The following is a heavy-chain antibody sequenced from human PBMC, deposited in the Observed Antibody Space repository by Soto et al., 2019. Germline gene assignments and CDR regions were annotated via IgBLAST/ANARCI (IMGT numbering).Heavy chain of an antibody. CDR3: ARDRSYSSGWRKKGDAFDI. J-gene: IGHJ3*02. V-gene: IGHV3-7*01. CDR1: GFTFSSYW. CDR2: IKQDGSEK. D-gene: IGHD6-19*01. Sequence: EVQLVESGGGLVQPGGSLRLSCAASGFTFSSYWMSWVRQAPGKGLEWVANIKQDGSEKYYVDSVKGRFTISRDNAKNSLYLQMNSLRAEDTAVYYCARDRSYSSGWRKKGDAFDIWGQGTMVTVSS.